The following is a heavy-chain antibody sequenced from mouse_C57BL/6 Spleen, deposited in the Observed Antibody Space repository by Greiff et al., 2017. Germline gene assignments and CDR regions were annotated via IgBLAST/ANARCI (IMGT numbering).Heavy chain of an antibody. CDR3: ARRGSSYWYFDV. CDR1: GFPFSDYY. D-gene: IGHD1-1*01. Sequence: EVKVVESGGGLVQPGGSLKLSCAASGFPFSDYYMYWVRQTPEKRLEWVAYISNGGGSTYYPDTVKGRFTISRDNAKNTLYLQMSRLKSEDTAMYYCARRGSSYWYFDVWGTGTTVTVSS. J-gene: IGHJ1*03. CDR2: ISNGGGST. V-gene: IGHV5-12*01.